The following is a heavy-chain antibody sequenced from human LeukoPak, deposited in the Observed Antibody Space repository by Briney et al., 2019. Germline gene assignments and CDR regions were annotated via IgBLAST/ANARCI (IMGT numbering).Heavy chain of an antibody. CDR1: GYSISSGYY. V-gene: IGHV4-38-2*01. CDR2: IYHSGST. CDR3: ASGVRNDLNFDY. Sequence: SETLSLTCAVSGYSISSGYYWGWIRQPPGKRLEWIGSIYHSGSTYYNPSLKSRVTISVDTSKNQFSLKLSPVTAADTAVYYCASGVRNDLNFDYWGQGTLVTVSS. J-gene: IGHJ4*02. D-gene: IGHD2-8*01.